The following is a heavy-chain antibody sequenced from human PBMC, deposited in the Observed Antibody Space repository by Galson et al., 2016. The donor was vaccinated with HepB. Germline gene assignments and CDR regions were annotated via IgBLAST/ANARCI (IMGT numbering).Heavy chain of an antibody. V-gene: IGHV5-51*01. CDR3: ARRNYGHYFDY. CDR1: GYTFTYYW. J-gene: IGHJ4*02. D-gene: IGHD3-16*01. Sequence: QSGAEVKKPGESLKISCKVSGYTFTYYWIGWVRQMPGKGLEWLGNIYPADSDTSNSPSFQGQVTISVDTSINTTYLQWSSLQASDTAIYYCARRNYGHYFDYWGQGTLVTVSS. CDR2: IYPADSDT.